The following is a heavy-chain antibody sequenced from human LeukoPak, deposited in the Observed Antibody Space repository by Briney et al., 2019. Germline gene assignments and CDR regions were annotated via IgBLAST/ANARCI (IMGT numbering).Heavy chain of an antibody. D-gene: IGHD2-15*01. CDR1: GFSFNNYA. V-gene: IGHV3-23*01. CDR3: AKTSLGHPPYSCPMDV. J-gene: IGHJ6*02. CDR2: IGGSGTST. Sequence: GGSLRLSCAASGFSFNNYAMIWVRQAPGKGLEWVSAIGGSGTSTFYADSVKGRFTISRDNSKNTLYLQMNRLRPEDTAVYYCAKTSLGHPPYSCPMDVWGQGTTVTVSS.